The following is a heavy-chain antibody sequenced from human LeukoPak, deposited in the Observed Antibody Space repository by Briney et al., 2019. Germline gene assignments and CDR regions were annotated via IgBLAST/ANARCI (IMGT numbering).Heavy chain of an antibody. CDR3: ARGPGYFQH. CDR1: GDSVSSNSAA. CDR2: TYYRSKWFS. Sequence: SGPTLVKPSQTLSLTCAISGDSVSSNSAAWNWIRQSPSRGLEWPGRTYYRSKWFSRYAVSVKSRITINADTSKNQFSLQLNSVTPDDTAVYYCARGPGYFQHWGQGTLVTVSS. J-gene: IGHJ1*01. V-gene: IGHV6-1*01.